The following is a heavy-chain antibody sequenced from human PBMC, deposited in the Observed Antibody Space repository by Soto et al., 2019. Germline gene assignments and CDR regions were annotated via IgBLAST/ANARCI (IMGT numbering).Heavy chain of an antibody. J-gene: IGHJ4*02. CDR2: IYHSGST. CDR3: ATLLKGDY. V-gene: IGHV4-39*01. CDR1: GGSISSSTYY. Sequence: QLQLQESGPGLVKPSETLSLTCTVSGGSISSSTYYWGWIRQPPGNGLEWIGNIYHSGSTYYNPSLESRVTISVDTSKNQFSLKLSSVTAADAAVYYCATLLKGDYWGQGTLVTVSS.